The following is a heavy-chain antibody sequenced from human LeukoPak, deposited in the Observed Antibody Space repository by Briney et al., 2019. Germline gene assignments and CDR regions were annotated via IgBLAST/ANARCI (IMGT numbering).Heavy chain of an antibody. D-gene: IGHD4-17*01. J-gene: IGHJ4*02. CDR3: ARTTMTFLPIAYFDY. Sequence: PSETLSLTCNVSGGSIIARTYYWGWIRRPPGKGLEWLGTISDTGSTYYNPSLKSRVTMSVDTSKKQFSLRLSSVTAADTAIYYCARTTMTFLPIAYFDYWGQGTLVTVSS. CDR1: GGSIIARTYY. V-gene: IGHV4-39*01. CDR2: ISDTGST.